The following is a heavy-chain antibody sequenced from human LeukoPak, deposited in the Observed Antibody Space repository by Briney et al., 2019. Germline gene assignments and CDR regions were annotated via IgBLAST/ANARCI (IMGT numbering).Heavy chain of an antibody. CDR3: ANYDSSGYYTFAF. Sequence: SETLSLTCTVSGGSISSGGYYWSWIRQHPGKGLEWIGHIYYSGITYYNPSLKSRVTISVATSKNQFSLKLTSVTAADTAVYYCANYDSSGYYTFAFWGQGTLVTVSS. CDR2: IYYSGIT. CDR1: GGSISSGGYY. J-gene: IGHJ4*02. D-gene: IGHD3-22*01. V-gene: IGHV4-31*03.